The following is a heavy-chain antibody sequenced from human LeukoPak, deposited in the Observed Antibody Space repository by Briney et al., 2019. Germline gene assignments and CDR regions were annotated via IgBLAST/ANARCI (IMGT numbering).Heavy chain of an antibody. J-gene: IGHJ4*02. CDR1: GGSISSGDYY. Sequence: SQTLSLTCTVSGGSISSGDYYWSWIRQPPGKDLEWIGEVAHKGPTVYSPTLNRKYNPSFKSRVTMSVDPSKNQFSLKLTSVTVADTATYYCVRQGTNSGYYLLDYWGQGHLVIVSS. CDR2: VAHKGPTV. V-gene: IGHV4-30-4*08. D-gene: IGHD3-22*01. CDR3: VRQGTNSGYYLLDY.